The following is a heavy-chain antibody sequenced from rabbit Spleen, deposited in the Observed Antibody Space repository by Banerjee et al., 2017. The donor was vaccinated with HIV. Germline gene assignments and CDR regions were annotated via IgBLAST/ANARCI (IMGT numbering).Heavy chain of an antibody. CDR3: ARSTYIGAGHGHYFYF. CDR2: IDGGIDYT. J-gene: IGHJ4*01. CDR1: GIDFSSGYY. V-gene: IGHV1S45*01. Sequence: QEQLEESGGGLVKPGASLTLTCTASGIDFSSGYYICWVRQAPGKGLEWIACIDGGIDYTHYASWAKGRFTVSKTSSTTVTLQMTSLTAADTATYFCARSTYIGAGHGHYFYFWGPGTLVTVS. D-gene: IGHD4-2*01.